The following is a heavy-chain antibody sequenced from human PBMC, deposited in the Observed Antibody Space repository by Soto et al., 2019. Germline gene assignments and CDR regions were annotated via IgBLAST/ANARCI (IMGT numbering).Heavy chain of an antibody. D-gene: IGHD3-22*01. J-gene: IGHJ3*02. V-gene: IGHV1-2*02. CDR1: GYTFTGYY. CDR3: ARDAGYDSSGYYRGAFDI. Sequence: ASVKVSCKASGYTFTGYYMHWVRQAPGQGLEWMGWINPNSGGTNYAQKFQGRVTMTRDTSISTAYMELSRLRSDDTAVYYCARDAGYDSSGYYRGAFDIWGQGTMVTVSS. CDR2: INPNSGGT.